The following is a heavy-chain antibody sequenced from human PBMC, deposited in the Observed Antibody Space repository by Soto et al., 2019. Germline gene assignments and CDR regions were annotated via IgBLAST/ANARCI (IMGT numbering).Heavy chain of an antibody. J-gene: IGHJ6*02. V-gene: IGHV3-30-3*01. CDR2: ISYDGSNK. D-gene: IGHD2-15*01. CDR1: GFTFSSYA. Sequence: QVQLVESGGGVVQPGRSLRLSCAASGFTFSSYAMHWVRQAPGKGLEWVAVISYDGSNKYYADSVKGRFTISRDNSKNTLYLQMNSLRAEDTAVYYCARRLGYCSGGSCIRKYGMDVWGQGTTVTVSS. CDR3: ARRLGYCSGGSCIRKYGMDV.